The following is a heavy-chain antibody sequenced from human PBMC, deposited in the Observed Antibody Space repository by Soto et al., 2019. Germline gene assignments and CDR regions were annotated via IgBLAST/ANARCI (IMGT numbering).Heavy chain of an antibody. D-gene: IGHD5-18*01. CDR3: ARVNTALGSFDS. V-gene: IGHV4-4*02. CDR2: IYHSGST. CDR1: GGSIISTNW. J-gene: IGHJ4*02. Sequence: SETLSLTCAVSGGSIISTNWWSWVRQPPGKGLEWIGEIYHSGSTNYNPSLKSRVTISLDKSKNQFSLNLRSVTAADTAVYYCARVNTALGSFDSWGQGALVTVSS.